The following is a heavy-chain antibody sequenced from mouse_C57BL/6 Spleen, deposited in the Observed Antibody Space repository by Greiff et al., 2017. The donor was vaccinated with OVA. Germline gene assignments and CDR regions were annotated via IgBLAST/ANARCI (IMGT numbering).Heavy chain of an antibody. V-gene: IGHV5-16*01. J-gene: IGHJ3*01. D-gene: IGHD1-1*01. Sequence: EVKLVESEGGLVQPGSSMTLSCTASGFTFSDYYMAWVRQVPEKGLEWVANINYDGSSTYYLDSLKSRFIISRDNAKNILYLQMSSLKSEDTATYYCARALLPGHPWFAYWGQGTLVTVSA. CDR1: GFTFSDYY. CDR2: INYDGSST. CDR3: ARALLPGHPWFAY.